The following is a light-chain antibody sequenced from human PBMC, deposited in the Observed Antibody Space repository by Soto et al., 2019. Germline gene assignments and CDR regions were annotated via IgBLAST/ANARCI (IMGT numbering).Light chain of an antibody. Sequence: QSALTQPRSVSGSPGQSVTISCTGTSSDVGGYKFVSWYQQNPGKAPKLMIYDVTKRPSGVPDRFSGSKSGNTASLTISGLQADDEADYCCCSYAGSYTSYVFGSGTKLTVL. V-gene: IGLV2-11*01. J-gene: IGLJ1*01. CDR3: CSYAGSYTSYV. CDR1: SSDVGGYKF. CDR2: DVT.